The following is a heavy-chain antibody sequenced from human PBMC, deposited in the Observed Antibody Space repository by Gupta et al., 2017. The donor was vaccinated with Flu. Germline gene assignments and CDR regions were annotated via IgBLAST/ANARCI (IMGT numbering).Heavy chain of an antibody. J-gene: IGHJ6*02. D-gene: IGHD4-17*01. CDR2: IKSKTDGGTT. CDR1: GFTFSNAW. CDR3: TTDDYGDYHYYYYGMDV. V-gene: IGHV3-15*01. Sequence: EVQLVESGGGLVKPGGSLRLSCAASGFTFSNAWMSWVRQAPGKGLEWVGRIKSKTDGGTTDYAAPVKGRFTISRDDSKNTLYLQMNSLKTEDTAVYYCTTDDYGDYHYYYYGMDVWGQGTTVTVSS.